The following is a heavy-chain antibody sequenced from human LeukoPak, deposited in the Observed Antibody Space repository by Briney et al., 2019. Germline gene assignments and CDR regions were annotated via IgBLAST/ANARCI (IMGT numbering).Heavy chain of an antibody. CDR1: GFTFSSYW. Sequence: AGGSLRLSCAASGFTFSSYWMHWVRQVPGKGLVWVSRISGDGSSTTYADSVKGRFTISRDTAKNSLYLQMNSLRADDTAVYYCARDRGCYGSGSSEYYFDYWGQGTLVTVSS. J-gene: IGHJ4*02. D-gene: IGHD3-10*01. CDR2: ISGDGSST. V-gene: IGHV3-74*01. CDR3: ARDRGCYGSGSSEYYFDY.